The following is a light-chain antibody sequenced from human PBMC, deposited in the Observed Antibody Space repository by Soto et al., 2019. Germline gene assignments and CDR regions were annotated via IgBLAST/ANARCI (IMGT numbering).Light chain of an antibody. CDR3: QQYHSYSDLT. CDR2: KAS. V-gene: IGKV1-5*03. Sequence: DIPMTQSPSTLSPSVGDRVTITCRASQSISSWLAWYQQKPGKAPKLLIYKASSLESGVPSRFSGSGSGTEFTLTISSLQPDDFATYYCQQYHSYSDLTFGGGTKVEIK. CDR1: QSISSW. J-gene: IGKJ4*01.